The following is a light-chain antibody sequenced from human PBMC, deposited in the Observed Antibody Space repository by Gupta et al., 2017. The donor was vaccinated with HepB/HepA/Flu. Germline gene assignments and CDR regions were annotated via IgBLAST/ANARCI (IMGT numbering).Light chain of an antibody. Sequence: DIVMIQSPDTLAVSLGERATINCRSSQSLLDSSNNNNYLAWYQQKPGQPPKLLIYWASSRESGVPDRFSGRGSETDFTLTISSLQAEDVAVYYCQEDDNVLTMFGQGTKVEIK. CDR1: QSLLDSSNNNNY. V-gene: IGKV4-1*01. J-gene: IGKJ1*01. CDR2: WAS. CDR3: QEDDNVLTM.